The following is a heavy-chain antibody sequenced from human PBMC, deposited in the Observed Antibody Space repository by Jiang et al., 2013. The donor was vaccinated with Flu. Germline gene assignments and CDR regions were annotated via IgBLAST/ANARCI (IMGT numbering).Heavy chain of an antibody. J-gene: IGHJ3*02. D-gene: IGHD6-19*01. V-gene: IGHV4-61*07. CDR3: ARQWLGSIDAFDI. CDR2: IYYSGST. Sequence: WSWIRQPPGKGLEWIGYIYYSGSTNYNPSLKSRVTISVDTSKNQFSLKLSSVTAADTAVYYCARQWLGSIDAFDIWGQGTMVTVSS.